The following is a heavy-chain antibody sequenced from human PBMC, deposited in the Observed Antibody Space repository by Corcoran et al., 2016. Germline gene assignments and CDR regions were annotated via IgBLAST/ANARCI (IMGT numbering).Heavy chain of an antibody. V-gene: IGHV3-33*01. CDR1: GFTFRNHG. Sequence: QVQLVESGGGVVQPGRSLRLSCTTSGFTFRNHGMHWVRQAPGKGLEWVAVIWYDGSDKYYSDSVKGRFTITRDNSKNTLYLDMSSLTVEDNAFYYLVRGRRSFFLDFWGPGTLVTVSS. J-gene: IGHJ2*01. CDR3: VRGRRSFFLDF. CDR2: IWYDGSDK.